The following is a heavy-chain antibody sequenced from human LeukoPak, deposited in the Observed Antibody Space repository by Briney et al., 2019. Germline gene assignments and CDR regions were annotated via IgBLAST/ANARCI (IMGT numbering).Heavy chain of an antibody. CDR3: ARVFSFGKLSDFYYYMDV. J-gene: IGHJ6*03. Sequence: SETLSLTCTVSGGSINGHFWSWIRQPPGRGLERIGYIHYAGSTSNNPSLQTRITISLDTSNNQFSLTLSSVTAADTAVYYCARVFSFGKLSDFYYYMDVWGKGITVTVSS. V-gene: IGHV4-59*11. CDR1: GGSINGHF. CDR2: IHYAGST. D-gene: IGHD3-10*01.